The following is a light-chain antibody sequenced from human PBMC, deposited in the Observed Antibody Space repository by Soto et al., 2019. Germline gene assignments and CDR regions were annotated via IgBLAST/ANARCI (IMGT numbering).Light chain of an antibody. J-gene: IGKJ1*01. Sequence: IVMTQSPATLSGSPGERATLSCRASQSVSNNLACYQQKPCQAPRLLIDGASLRGAGVPARFSGSGSGTEFTVSISSLQPEVFAVYSCQQYNDCPSGTFGQGTNVDLK. CDR1: QSVSNN. V-gene: IGKV3-15*01. CDR3: QQYNDCPSGT. CDR2: GAS.